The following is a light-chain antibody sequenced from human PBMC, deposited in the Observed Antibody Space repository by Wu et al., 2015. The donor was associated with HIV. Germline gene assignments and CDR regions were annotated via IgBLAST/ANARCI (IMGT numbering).Light chain of an antibody. CDR1: QSVSSY. CDR3: QHRGT. V-gene: IGKV3-11*01. Sequence: EIVLTQSPATLSLSPGERATLSCRASQSVSSYLAWYQQKPGQAPRLLIYDASNRATGIPARFSGSESGTDFTLTISRLEPEDFAVYYCQHRGTFGQGTKVEL. J-gene: IGKJ1*01. CDR2: DAS.